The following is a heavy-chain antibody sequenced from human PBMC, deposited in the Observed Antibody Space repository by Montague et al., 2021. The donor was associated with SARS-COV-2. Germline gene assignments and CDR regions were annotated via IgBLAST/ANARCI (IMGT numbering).Heavy chain of an antibody. CDR1: GFTVSSNY. Sequence: SLRLSCAASGFTVSSNYMSWVRQAPGKGLEWVAVISFDGSNAWYADSVKGRFTISRDNSKNTVYLQMNSLRAEDTAVYYCARGGVWVGVDNSDYWGQGTLVTVSS. CDR3: ARGGVWVGVDNSDY. V-gene: IGHV3-30*03. CDR2: ISFDGSNA. D-gene: IGHD3-10*01. J-gene: IGHJ4*02.